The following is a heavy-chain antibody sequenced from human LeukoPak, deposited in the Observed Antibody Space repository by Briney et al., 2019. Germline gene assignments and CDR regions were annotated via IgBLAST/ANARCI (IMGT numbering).Heavy chain of an antibody. CDR1: GFSLNTDKVG. D-gene: IGHD3-22*01. V-gene: IGHV2-5*02. Sequence: SGPTLVNPTQTLTLTCTFSGFSLNTDKVGVGWVRQPPGKGLEWLALIYWDDDKRYSPSLKNRVTITKDTSKNQVVLTLSDMAHVDRGTYYCVYTPRIHDGTRYYYKSFEHWGQGSLVTVSP. CDR2: IYWDDDK. CDR3: VYTPRIHDGTRYYYKSFEH. J-gene: IGHJ4*02.